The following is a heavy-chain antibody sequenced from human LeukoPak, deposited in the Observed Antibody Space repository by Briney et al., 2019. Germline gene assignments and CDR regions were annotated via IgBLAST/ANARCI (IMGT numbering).Heavy chain of an antibody. Sequence: SETLSLTCTVSGGSISSHYWSWIRQPPGEGLEWIGYIYYSGSTNYNPSLKSRVTISVDTSKNQFSLKLSSVTAADTAVYYCARVGYYDSSGYYSADAFDIWGQGTMVTVSS. V-gene: IGHV4-59*11. J-gene: IGHJ3*02. CDR2: IYYSGST. CDR1: GGSISSHY. D-gene: IGHD3-22*01. CDR3: ARVGYYDSSGYYSADAFDI.